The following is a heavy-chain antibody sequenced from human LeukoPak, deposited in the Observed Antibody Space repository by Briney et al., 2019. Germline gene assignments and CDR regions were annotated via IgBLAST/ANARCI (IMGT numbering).Heavy chain of an antibody. CDR1: GFTFSRYG. J-gene: IGHJ4*02. V-gene: IGHV3-48*01. D-gene: IGHD3-3*01. CDR3: VRDNPRCCGVVPAYIDDH. CDR2: TSGSSGSTI. Sequence: QPGGSLRLSCKASGFTFSRYGMNWVRQAPGRGLEWLSYTSGSSGSTIYYAQSVRGRFTISRDDAKNTLYLQMNSLRAEDTAVYYCVRDNPRCCGVVPAYIDDHWGQGTLVTVSS.